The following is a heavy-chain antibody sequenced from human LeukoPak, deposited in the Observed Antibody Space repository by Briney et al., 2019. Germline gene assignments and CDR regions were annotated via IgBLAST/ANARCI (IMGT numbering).Heavy chain of an antibody. CDR1: GFTFSSYE. D-gene: IGHD3-3*01. J-gene: IGHJ6*03. CDR3: ARVPEWTTIFGVEIYYYYMDV. V-gene: IGHV3-48*01. CDR2: ISSSSSTI. Sequence: QPGGSLRLSCAASGFTFSSYEMNWVRQAPGKGLEWVSYISSSSSTIYYADSVKGRFTISRDNAKNSLYLQMNSLRAEDTAVYYCARVPEWTTIFGVEIYYYYMDVWGKGTTVTVSS.